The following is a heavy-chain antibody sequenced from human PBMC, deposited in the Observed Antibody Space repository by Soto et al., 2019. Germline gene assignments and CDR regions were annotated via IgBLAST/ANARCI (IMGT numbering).Heavy chain of an antibody. CDR1: GLTVSSNY. Sequence: GGSMRLSCAASGLTVSSNYMSWVRQAPGKGLEWVSVIYSGGSTYYADSVKGRFTISRDNSKNTLYLQMNSLRAEDTAVYYCARDRIAAAGRGEYYYYYYGMDVWGQGTTVTVSS. CDR2: IYSGGST. D-gene: IGHD6-13*01. J-gene: IGHJ6*02. V-gene: IGHV3-53*01. CDR3: ARDRIAAAGRGEYYYYYYGMDV.